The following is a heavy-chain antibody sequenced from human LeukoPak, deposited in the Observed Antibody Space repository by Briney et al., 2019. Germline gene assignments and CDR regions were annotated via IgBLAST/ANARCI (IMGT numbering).Heavy chain of an antibody. CDR3: AKDSITMPQGYY. Sequence: LSGGSLRLSCAASGFTFSSYAMSWVRQAPGKGLEWVSAISGSGGSTYYADSVKGRFTISRDNSKNTLCLQMNSLRAEDTAVYYCAKDSITMPQGYYWGQGTLVTVSS. D-gene: IGHD3-10*01. J-gene: IGHJ4*02. V-gene: IGHV3-23*01. CDR2: ISGSGGST. CDR1: GFTFSSYA.